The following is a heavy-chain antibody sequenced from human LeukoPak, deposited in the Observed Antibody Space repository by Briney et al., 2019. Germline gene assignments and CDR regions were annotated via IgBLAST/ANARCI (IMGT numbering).Heavy chain of an antibody. CDR1: GFTFDDYA. D-gene: IGHD5-18*01. CDR2: IDRTSDST. Sequence: GRSLRLSCAASGFTFDDYAMHWVRQAPGKGLEWVSAIDRTSDSTYYADSVKGRFTISRDNSKNTLYLQMNSLRAEDTAVYYCAKETGYNYGYDAFDIWGQGTMVSVSS. CDR3: AKETGYNYGYDAFDI. V-gene: IGHV3-23*01. J-gene: IGHJ3*02.